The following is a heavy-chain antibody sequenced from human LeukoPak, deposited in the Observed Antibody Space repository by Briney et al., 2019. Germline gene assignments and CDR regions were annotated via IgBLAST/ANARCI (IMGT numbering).Heavy chain of an antibody. D-gene: IGHD1-14*01. J-gene: IGHJ6*03. Sequence: PSETLSLTCTVSGGSISSYYWSWIRQPPGKGLEWIGYIYYSGSTYYNPSLKSRVTISVDTSKNQFSLKLSSVTAADTAVYYCARELPNPYYYMDVWGKGTTVTVSS. CDR1: GGSISSYY. CDR2: IYYSGST. V-gene: IGHV4-59*01. CDR3: ARELPNPYYYMDV.